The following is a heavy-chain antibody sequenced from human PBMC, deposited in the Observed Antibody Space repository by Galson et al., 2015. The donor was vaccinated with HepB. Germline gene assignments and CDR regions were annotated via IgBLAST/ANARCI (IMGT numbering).Heavy chain of an antibody. CDR1: GCTFSDYA. D-gene: IGHD1-1*01. J-gene: IGHJ4*02. V-gene: IGHV3-30-3*01. CDR3: ARSPPLERRFDS. CDR2: ISHNGYHI. Sequence: SLRLSCAASGCTFSDYAMHWVRQAPGEGLEWVAAISHNGYHIHYADSVEGRFTISRDNSRNTLYVQMNNLRVEDSCLYYCARSPPLERRFDSWGQGILVNVSS.